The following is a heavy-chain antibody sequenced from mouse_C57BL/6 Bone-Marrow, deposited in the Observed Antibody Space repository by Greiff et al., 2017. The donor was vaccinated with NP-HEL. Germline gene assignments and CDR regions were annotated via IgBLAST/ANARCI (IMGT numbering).Heavy chain of an antibody. J-gene: IGHJ2*01. CDR3: ARGPLYYGSSFDY. CDR2: ISSGSSTI. CDR1: GFTFSDYG. Sequence: EVNVVESGGGLVKPGGSLKLSCAASGFTFSDYGMHWVRQAPEKGLEWVAYISSGSSTIYYADTVKGRFTISRDNAKNTLFLQMTSLRSEDTAMYYCARGPLYYGSSFDYWGQGTTLTVSS. D-gene: IGHD1-1*01. V-gene: IGHV5-17*01.